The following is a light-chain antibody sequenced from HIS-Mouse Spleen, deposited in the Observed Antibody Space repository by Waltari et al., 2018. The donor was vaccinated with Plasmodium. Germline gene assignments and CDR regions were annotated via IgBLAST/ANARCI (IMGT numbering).Light chain of an antibody. CDR3: CSYAGSSTYV. V-gene: IGLV2-23*01. Sequence: QSALTQPASVSGSPGRSTTTSCTGTRSDVGSYNLVPWSQQHPGKAPKLMIYECSKRPSGVSNRFSGSKSGNTASLTISGLQAEDEADYYCCSYAGSSTYVFGTGTKVTVL. CDR2: ECS. CDR1: RSDVGSYNL. J-gene: IGLJ1*01.